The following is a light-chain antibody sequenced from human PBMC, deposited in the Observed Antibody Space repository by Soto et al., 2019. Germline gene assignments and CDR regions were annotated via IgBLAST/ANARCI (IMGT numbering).Light chain of an antibody. Sequence: DIQMTQSPSTLSASVGERVTITCRASQSVSNWLAWYQQKPGKAPNLLIYDVSSLESGVPSRFSGSGSGTDFTFTISSLQPEDIATYFCQQYDNVFTFGQGTRLEIK. CDR3: QQYDNVFT. CDR2: DVS. V-gene: IGKV1-5*01. J-gene: IGKJ5*01. CDR1: QSVSNW.